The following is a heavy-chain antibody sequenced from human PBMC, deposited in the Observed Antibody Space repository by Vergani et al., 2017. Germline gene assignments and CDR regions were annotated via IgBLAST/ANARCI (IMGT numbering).Heavy chain of an antibody. Sequence: LQLQESGPGLVKPSETLSLTCTVSGGPLSSSSYYWGWIRPPPGTGLEWIGRIYYSGSTYYSPAPKSRVTISVDTSKNPFPLKLSSVTAAGTAVYYCARVPRIESWFDPWGQGTLVTVSS. V-gene: IGHV4-39*06. J-gene: IGHJ5*02. CDR3: ARVPRIESWFDP. CDR2: IYYSGST. CDR1: GGPLSSSSYY.